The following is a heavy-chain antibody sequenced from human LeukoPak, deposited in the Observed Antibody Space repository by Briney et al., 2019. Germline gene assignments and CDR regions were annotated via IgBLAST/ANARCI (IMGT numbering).Heavy chain of an antibody. J-gene: IGHJ4*02. CDR3: ARRDVLRFLEWLSSFDY. Sequence: GGSLRLSCAASGFTFSSYAMSWVRQAPGKGLEWVSAISGSGGSTYYADSVKGRFTISRDNSKNTLYLQMNTLRAEDTAVYYCARRDVLRFLEWLSSFDYWGQGTLVTVSS. CDR1: GFTFSSYA. CDR2: ISGSGGST. V-gene: IGHV3-23*01. D-gene: IGHD3-3*01.